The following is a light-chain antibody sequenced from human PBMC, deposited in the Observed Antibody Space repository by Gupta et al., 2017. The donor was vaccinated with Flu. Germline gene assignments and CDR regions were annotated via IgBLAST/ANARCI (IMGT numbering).Light chain of an antibody. V-gene: IGLV2-14*01. CDR1: SSDVGGYKY. CDR3: SSYKNTNTLVV. CDR2: EVS. Sequence: QSALTQPASVSGSPGQSITISCTGTSSDVGGYKYVSWYQQHPGKAPKLMIFEVSNRPSGVSDRFSGSKSGNTASLNISGLQAEDEADYYCSSYKNTNTLVVFGGGTKLTVL. J-gene: IGLJ2*01.